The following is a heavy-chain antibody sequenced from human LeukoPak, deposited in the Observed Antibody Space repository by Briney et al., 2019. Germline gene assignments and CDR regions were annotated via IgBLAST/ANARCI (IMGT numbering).Heavy chain of an antibody. CDR3: ARDIPPFYYMDV. J-gene: IGHJ6*03. CDR2: IIPIFGTA. V-gene: IGHV1-69*06. Sequence: SVKVSCKASGYPFNNYDINWVRQATGQGLEWMGGIIPIFGTANYAQKFQGRVTITADKSTSTAYMELSSLRSEDTAVYYCARDIPPFYYMDVWGKGTTVTVSS. CDR1: GYPFNNYD.